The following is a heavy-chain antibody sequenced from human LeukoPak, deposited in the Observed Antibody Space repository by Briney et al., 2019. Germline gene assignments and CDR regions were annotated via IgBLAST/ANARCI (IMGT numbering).Heavy chain of an antibody. V-gene: IGHV1-2*02. CDR3: ARGDGSSWYEY. Sequence: VASMKVSCKASGYTFTANYMHWVRQAPRQGLEWMGWMNSNSGATNYAQRFQGRVTMTRDTSISAAYMELRSLRYDDTAVYYCARGDGSSWYEYWGQGTMVTVSS. CDR1: GYTFTANY. J-gene: IGHJ4*02. CDR2: MNSNSGAT. D-gene: IGHD6-13*01.